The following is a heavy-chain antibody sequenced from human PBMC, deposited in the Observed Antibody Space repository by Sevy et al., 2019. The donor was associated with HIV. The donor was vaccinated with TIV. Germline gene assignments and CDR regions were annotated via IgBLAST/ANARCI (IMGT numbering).Heavy chain of an antibody. CDR3: ARDKFGGYSYGHNNVYHYYGMDV. J-gene: IGHJ6*02. CDR2: ISYDGSNK. V-gene: IGHV3-30*04. Sequence: GSLRLSCAASGFTFSSYAMHWVRQAPGKGLEWVAVISYDGSNKYYADSVKGRFTISRDNSKNTLYLQMNRLRAEDTAVYFCARDKFGGYSYGHNNVYHYYGMDVWGQGTTVTVSS. D-gene: IGHD5-18*01. CDR1: GFTFSSYA.